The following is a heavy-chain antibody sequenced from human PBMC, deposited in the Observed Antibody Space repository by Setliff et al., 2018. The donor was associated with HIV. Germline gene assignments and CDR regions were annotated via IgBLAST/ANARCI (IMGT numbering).Heavy chain of an antibody. CDR3: ARDSSSWSWAEYFQF. D-gene: IGHD6-13*01. Sequence: LRLSCAASRFDFNNYWMCWVRQAPGKGLEWVANIGQDGSEKNYVDSVKGRFTISRDNAENSLSLQMNSLRAEDTAVYYCARDSSSWSWAEYFQFWGQGTPVTVSS. V-gene: IGHV3-7*01. CDR2: IGQDGSEK. CDR1: RFDFNNYW. J-gene: IGHJ1*01.